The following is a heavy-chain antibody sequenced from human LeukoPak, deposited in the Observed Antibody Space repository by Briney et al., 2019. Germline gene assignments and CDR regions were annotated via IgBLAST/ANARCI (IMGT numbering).Heavy chain of an antibody. J-gene: IGHJ1*01. CDR1: GFTLDDNS. CDR3: AKVARNXXWPYFEH. Sequence: GGSLRLSCAASGFTLDDNSIYWVRQPPGKGLEWVSLISWNGAATYYADSVRGRFTVSRDNSRKSTFMEMNSLITEESAIYYCAKVARNXXWPYFEHWGQGTLVTVSS. V-gene: IGHV3-43*01. D-gene: IGHD3-9*01. CDR2: ISWNGAAT.